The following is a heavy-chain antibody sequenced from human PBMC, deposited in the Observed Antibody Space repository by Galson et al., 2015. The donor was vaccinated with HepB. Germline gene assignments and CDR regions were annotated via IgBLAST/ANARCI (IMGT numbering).Heavy chain of an antibody. D-gene: IGHD2-8*01. CDR1: GFTFSSYG. CDR2: ISYDGSNK. J-gene: IGHJ4*02. CDR3: AKESKYCTNDVCYGFDY. V-gene: IGHV3-30*18. Sequence: SLRLSCAASGFTFSSYGMHWVRQAPGKGLEWVAVISYDGSNKYYADSVKGRFTISRDNSKNTLYLQMNSLRAEDTAVYYCAKESKYCTNDVCYGFDYWGQGTLVTVSS.